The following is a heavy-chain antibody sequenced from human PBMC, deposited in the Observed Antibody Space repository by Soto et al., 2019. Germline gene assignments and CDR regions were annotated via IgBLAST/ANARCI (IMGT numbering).Heavy chain of an antibody. J-gene: IGHJ6*02. CDR2: ISAYNGNT. V-gene: IGHV1-18*04. CDR3: ARDGSIEARAYYYGMDV. CDR1: GYTFTSYG. Sequence: ASVKVSCKASGYTFTSYGISWVRQAPGQGLEWMGWISAYNGNTNYAQKLQGRVTMTTDTSTSTAYMGLRSLRSDDTAVYYCARDGSIEARAYYYGMDVWGQGTTVTVSS. D-gene: IGHD6-6*01.